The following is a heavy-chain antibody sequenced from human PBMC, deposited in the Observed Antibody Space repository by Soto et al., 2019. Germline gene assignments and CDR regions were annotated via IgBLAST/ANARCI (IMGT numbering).Heavy chain of an antibody. CDR2: IIPILGIA. D-gene: IGHD3-9*01. Sequence: QVQLVQSGAEVKKPGSSVKVSCKASGGTFSSYTISWVRQAPGQGLEWMGRIIPILGIANYAQKFQGRVTITADKSTSTAYMELSSLRSEDTAVYYCAGGGILTGPYNWFDPWGQGTLVTVSS. V-gene: IGHV1-69*02. J-gene: IGHJ5*02. CDR3: AGGGILTGPYNWFDP. CDR1: GGTFSSYT.